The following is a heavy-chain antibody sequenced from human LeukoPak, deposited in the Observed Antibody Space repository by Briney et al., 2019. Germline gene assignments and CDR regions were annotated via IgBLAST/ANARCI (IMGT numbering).Heavy chain of an antibody. CDR2: IKQDGSEK. CDR1: GFTFSSYW. J-gene: IGHJ4*02. D-gene: IGHD6-19*01. CDR3: ARGHSSGWYWGFDY. Sequence: PGGSLRLSCAASGFTFSSYWMSWVRQAPGKGLEWVANIKQDGSEKYYVDSVKGRFTISRDNAKNSLYLQMNSLRAEDTAVYYCARGHSSGWYWGFDYWGQGTLVTVSS. V-gene: IGHV3-7*01.